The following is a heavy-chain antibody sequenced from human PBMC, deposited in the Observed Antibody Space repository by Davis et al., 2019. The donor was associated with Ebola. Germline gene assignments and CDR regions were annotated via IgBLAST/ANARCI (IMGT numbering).Heavy chain of an antibody. CDR3: ARQRWLQLADAFDI. Sequence: PSETLSLTCTVSGYSISSGYYWGWIRQPPGKGLGWIGSIYHSGSTYYNPSLKSRVTISVDTSKNQFSLKLSSVTAADTAVYYCARQRWLQLADAFDIWGQGTMVTVSS. CDR2: IYHSGST. CDR1: GYSISSGYY. J-gene: IGHJ3*02. V-gene: IGHV4-38-2*02. D-gene: IGHD5-24*01.